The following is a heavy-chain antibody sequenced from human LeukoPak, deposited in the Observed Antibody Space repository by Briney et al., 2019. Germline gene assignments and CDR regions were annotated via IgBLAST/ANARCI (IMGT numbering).Heavy chain of an antibody. CDR2: ISNSAGNA. V-gene: IGHV3-23*01. J-gene: IGHJ4*02. CDR1: GFTFSSYA. Sequence: QPGGSLRLSCVASGFTFSSYAMSWVRKTPGKGLEWVSVISNSAGNAYYADSVKGRFTISRDNSKNTLYLQMNSLRAEDTAVYYCAKDLHVGSSSTVTTGGVDSWGQGTLVTVSS. CDR3: AKDLHVGSSSTVTTGGVDS. D-gene: IGHD4-17*01.